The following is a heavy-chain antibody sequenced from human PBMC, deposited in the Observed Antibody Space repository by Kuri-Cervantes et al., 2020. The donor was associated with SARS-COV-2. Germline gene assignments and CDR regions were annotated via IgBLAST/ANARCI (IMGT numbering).Heavy chain of an antibody. CDR3: ARERASGWAGDFDY. J-gene: IGHJ4*02. CDR2: IIPIFGTA. Sequence: SVKVSCKASGGTFSSYAISWVRQAPGQGLEWMGGIIPIFGTANYAQKFQGRVTITTDESTSTAYMELSSLRSEDTGVYYCARERASGWAGDFDYWGQGTLVTVSS. D-gene: IGHD1-26*01. V-gene: IGHV1-69*05. CDR1: GGTFSSYA.